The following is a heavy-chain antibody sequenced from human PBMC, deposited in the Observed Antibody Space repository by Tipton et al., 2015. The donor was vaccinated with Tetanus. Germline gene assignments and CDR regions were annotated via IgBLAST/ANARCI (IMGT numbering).Heavy chain of an antibody. CDR2: ITYSRAT. V-gene: IGHV4-61*01. CDR1: GASVRSESYY. CDR3: ARERIRLIGEVIFRFFDV. J-gene: IGHJ2*01. Sequence: TLSLTCFVSGASVRSESYYWSWIRQPPGKGLEWIGKITYSRATNYNASLRSRVSMSLDTSTNQFSLRLTSATTADTAVYFCARERIRLIGEVIFRFFDVWGRGTLVTVSS. D-gene: IGHD3-3*02.